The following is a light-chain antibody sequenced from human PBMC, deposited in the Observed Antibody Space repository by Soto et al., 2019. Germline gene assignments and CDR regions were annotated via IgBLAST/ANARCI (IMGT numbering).Light chain of an antibody. CDR3: HQYNNWPPA. J-gene: IGKJ4*01. V-gene: IGKV3-15*01. Sequence: EIVMTQSPATLSVSLGERVTLSCRASQSVSTTLAWYQQKPGQAPRLLIYGASTRATGIPARFSGSGSGTELTLSIGSLQSEDFAVYYCHQYNNWPPAFGGGTKVDIK. CDR1: QSVSTT. CDR2: GAS.